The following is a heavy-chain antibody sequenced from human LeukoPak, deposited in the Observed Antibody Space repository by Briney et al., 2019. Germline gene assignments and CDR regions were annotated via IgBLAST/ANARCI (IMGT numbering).Heavy chain of an antibody. D-gene: IGHD3-3*02. Sequence: ASVNVSCKASGYTFTSYYMHWVRQAPGQGLEWMGIINPSGGSTSYAQKFQGRVTMTRDTSTGTAYMELSRLRSNDTAVYYCARDIRDAFDIWGQGTMVTVSS. J-gene: IGHJ3*02. V-gene: IGHV1-46*01. CDR1: GYTFTSYY. CDR2: INPSGGST. CDR3: ARDIRDAFDI.